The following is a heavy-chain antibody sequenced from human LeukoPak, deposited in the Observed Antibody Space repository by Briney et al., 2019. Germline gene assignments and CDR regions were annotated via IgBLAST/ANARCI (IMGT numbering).Heavy chain of an antibody. J-gene: IGHJ2*01. CDR2: IYYSGTT. V-gene: IGHV4-59*08. D-gene: IGHD3-22*01. Sequence: SETLSLTCTVSGGSISDYYWSWIRQPPGKGLEWIGYIYYSGTTKYNPSLKSRDTLSVDTSKNQFSLNLSSVTAADTAVYYCARTSYYYDTSGYNWYFALWGRGTLVTVSS. CDR3: ARTSYYYDTSGYNWYFAL. CDR1: GGSISDYY.